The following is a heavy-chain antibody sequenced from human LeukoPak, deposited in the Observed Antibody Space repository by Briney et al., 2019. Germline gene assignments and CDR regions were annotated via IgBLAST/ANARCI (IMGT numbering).Heavy chain of an antibody. J-gene: IGHJ4*02. Sequence: PGGSLRLSCAASGFTFSNYAMSWVRQAPGKGLEWVSAISSSGAKTYYADSVKGRSIISRDNSKNTLYLQMNSLRAEDTALYYCARVGTYSSSWYGGDYWGQGTLVTVSS. V-gene: IGHV3-23*01. CDR2: ISSSGAKT. CDR1: GFTFSNYA. D-gene: IGHD6-13*01. CDR3: ARVGTYSSSWYGGDY.